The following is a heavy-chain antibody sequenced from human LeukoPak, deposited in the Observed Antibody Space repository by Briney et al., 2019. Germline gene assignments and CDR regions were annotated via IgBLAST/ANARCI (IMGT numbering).Heavy chain of an antibody. J-gene: IGHJ4*02. D-gene: IGHD4-23*01. CDR3: ARGTSADY. V-gene: IGHV3-30*03. Sequence: PGRSLSPSCAASGFTFSSYGIHWVRQAPGKGLEWVAVISYDGSNKYYADSVKGRFTISRDNSKNTVYLQMNSLRAEDTAVYYCARGTSADYWGQGTLVTVSS. CDR2: ISYDGSNK. CDR1: GFTFSSYG.